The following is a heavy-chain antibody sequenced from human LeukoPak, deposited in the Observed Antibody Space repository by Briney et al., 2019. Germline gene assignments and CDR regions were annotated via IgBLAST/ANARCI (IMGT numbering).Heavy chain of an antibody. J-gene: IGHJ6*03. V-gene: IGHV3-53*01. D-gene: IGHD4-17*01. CDR3: SRDGRENDYGVWYYYMDV. CDR1: GFSASSNY. CDR2: SYSGGNT. Sequence: GGSMRLSCPVSGFSASSNYMSWVRQPQGKGLEWVSVSYSGGNTYYADSVKGRLGISRDNAKNSLYLQMNSLRAEDTAVYDCSRDGRENDYGVWYYYMDVWGKGTTVTVSS.